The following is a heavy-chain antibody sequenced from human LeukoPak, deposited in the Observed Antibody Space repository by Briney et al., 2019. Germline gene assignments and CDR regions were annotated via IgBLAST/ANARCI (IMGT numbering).Heavy chain of an antibody. Sequence: ASVKVSCKASGGTFSSYAISWVRQAPGQGLEWMGGIIPIFGTANYAQKFQGRVTITADESTSTAYMELSSLRSEDTAVYYCARSGPVVVPAALDYWGQGTLVTVSS. V-gene: IGHV1-69*13. CDR1: GGTFSSYA. CDR3: ARSGPVVVPAALDY. D-gene: IGHD2-2*01. CDR2: IIPIFGTA. J-gene: IGHJ4*02.